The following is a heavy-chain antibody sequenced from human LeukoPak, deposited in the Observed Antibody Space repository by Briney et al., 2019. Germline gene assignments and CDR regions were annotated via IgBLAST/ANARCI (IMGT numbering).Heavy chain of an antibody. J-gene: IGHJ4*02. V-gene: IGHV1-2*02. CDR3: ARDVGSKWGHDSSGYYAY. CDR1: GYTFTGYY. D-gene: IGHD3-22*01. Sequence: ASVKVSCKASGYTFTGYYMHWVRQAPGQGLEWMGWINPNSGGTNYAQKFQGRVTMTRDTSISTAYMELSRLRSDDTAVYYCARDVGSKWGHDSSGYYAYWGQGTLVTVSS. CDR2: INPNSGGT.